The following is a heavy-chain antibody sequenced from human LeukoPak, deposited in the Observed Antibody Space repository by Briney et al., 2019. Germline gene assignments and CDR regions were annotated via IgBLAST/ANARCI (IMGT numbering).Heavy chain of an antibody. CDR1: GFTFSSYW. V-gene: IGHV3-7*01. CDR2: IKEDGSQK. Sequence: PGGSLRLSCAASGFTFSSYWMSWVRQPPGKGLEWVANIKEDGSQKYYVDSLKGRFTISRDNAKNSLYLQMNSLRAEDTAVYYCAELGITMIGGVWGKGTTVTISS. CDR3: AELGITMIGGV. D-gene: IGHD3-10*02. J-gene: IGHJ6*04.